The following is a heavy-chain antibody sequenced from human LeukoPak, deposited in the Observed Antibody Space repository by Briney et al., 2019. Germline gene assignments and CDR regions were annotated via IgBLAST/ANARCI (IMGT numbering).Heavy chain of an antibody. Sequence: GGSLRLSCAASGFTFSSYAMHWVHQAPGKGLEYVSAISSNGGSTYYANSVKGRFTISRDNSKNTLYLQMGSLRAEDMAVYYCARDPTASLAGTYGMDVWGQGTTVTVSS. D-gene: IGHD6-19*01. CDR2: ISSNGGST. CDR3: ARDPTASLAGTYGMDV. V-gene: IGHV3-64*01. CDR1: GFTFSSYA. J-gene: IGHJ6*02.